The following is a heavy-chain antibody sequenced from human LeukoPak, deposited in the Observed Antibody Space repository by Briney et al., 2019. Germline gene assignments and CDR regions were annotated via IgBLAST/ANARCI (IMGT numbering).Heavy chain of an antibody. D-gene: IGHD1-1*01. CDR1: GDSISSSSYY. Sequence: SETLSLTCSVSGDSISSSSYYWGWIRQPPGKGLEWIGSIHYSGSTYYNPSLKSRVIISIDTSKNQFSLKLSSVTAADTAVYYCAACLSATWAIDYWGQGTLVTVSS. V-gene: IGHV4-39*07. CDR2: IHYSGST. CDR3: AACLSATWAIDY. J-gene: IGHJ4*02.